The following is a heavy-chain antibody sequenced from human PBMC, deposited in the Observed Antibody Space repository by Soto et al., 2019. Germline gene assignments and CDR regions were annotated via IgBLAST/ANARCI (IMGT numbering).Heavy chain of an antibody. CDR1: GDIVSANTAA. J-gene: IGHJ5*02. V-gene: IGHV6-1*01. D-gene: IGHD4-17*01. Sequence: QTLSLTCAISGDIVSANTAAWNWIRQSPSRGLEWLGRTYYRSKWYSDYAVSVKSRITINPDTSKNQFSLHLNSVTPEDTAVYYCARAPRRSTVTADWFDPWGEVTLVPVSS. CDR2: TYYRSKWYS. CDR3: ARAPRRSTVTADWFDP.